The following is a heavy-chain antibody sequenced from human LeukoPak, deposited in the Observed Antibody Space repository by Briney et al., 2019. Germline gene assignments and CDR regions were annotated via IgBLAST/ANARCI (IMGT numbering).Heavy chain of an antibody. V-gene: IGHV3-23*01. Sequence: GGSLTLSCAASGYTFSIYAISWVRQSPGKGRECLSAIRGSGGSTYYADCEEGLFTISRDNSKNTLYLQMNRVRAEDTAGYYCAKDEIGYATVVTGAFDIWGQGTMVSVSS. CDR3: AKDEIGYATVVTGAFDI. J-gene: IGHJ3*02. D-gene: IGHD4-23*01. CDR2: IRGSGGST. CDR1: GYTFSIYA.